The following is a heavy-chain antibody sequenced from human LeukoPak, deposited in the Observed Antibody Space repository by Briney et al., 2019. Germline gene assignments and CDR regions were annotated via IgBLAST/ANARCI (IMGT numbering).Heavy chain of an antibody. CDR3: ARDPYGDYGFHY. V-gene: IGHV3-53*01. J-gene: IGHJ4*02. Sequence: PGGSLRLSCAASGFTVSSNYMSWVRQAPGKGLEWVSVIYSGGSTYYADSVKGRFTISRDNSKNTLYLQMNSLRAEDTAVYYCARDPYGDYGFHYWGQGTLVTVSS. CDR1: GFTVSSNY. CDR2: IYSGGST. D-gene: IGHD4-17*01.